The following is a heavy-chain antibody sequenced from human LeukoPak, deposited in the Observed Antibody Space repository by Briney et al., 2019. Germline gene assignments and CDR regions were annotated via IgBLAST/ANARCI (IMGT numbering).Heavy chain of an antibody. Sequence: GGSLRLSCAASGFTFSSYWMSWVRQAPGKGLEWVANIKQDGSEKYYVDSVKGRFTISRDNSRNTLYLQMNSLRAEDTAVYYCAVCHWHSSGCRNDYWGQGTLVTVSS. CDR1: GFTFSSYW. CDR2: IKQDGSEK. J-gene: IGHJ4*02. V-gene: IGHV3-7*03. CDR3: AVCHWHSSGCRNDY. D-gene: IGHD6-19*01.